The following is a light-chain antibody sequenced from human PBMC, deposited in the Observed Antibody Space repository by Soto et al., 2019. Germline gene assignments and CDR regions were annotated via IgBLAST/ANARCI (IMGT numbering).Light chain of an antibody. CDR2: DAL. CDR1: QTVYRF. CDR3: QHRGDWPLT. J-gene: IGKJ1*01. V-gene: IGKV3-11*01. Sequence: EVVLTQSPATLSLSPGQRATLFCRASQTVYRFLAWYHQRPGQAPRLLIYDALYRATGIPDRFSGSGSGTDFTLTTSSLEPEDFGVYYCQHRGDWPLTFGQGTRVEVK.